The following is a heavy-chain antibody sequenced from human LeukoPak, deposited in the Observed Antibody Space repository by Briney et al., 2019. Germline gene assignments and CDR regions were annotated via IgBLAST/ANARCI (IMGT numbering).Heavy chain of an antibody. Sequence: GGSLRLSXAASGFTFDDYGMSWVRQAPGKGLEWVSGINWNGGSTGYADSVKGRFTISRDNAKNSLYLQMNSLRAEDTALYYCARDLPPYCSSTSCYSLYGYWGQGTLVTVSS. J-gene: IGHJ4*02. CDR3: ARDLPPYCSSTSCYSLYGY. CDR1: GFTFDDYG. CDR2: INWNGGST. D-gene: IGHD2-2*02. V-gene: IGHV3-20*04.